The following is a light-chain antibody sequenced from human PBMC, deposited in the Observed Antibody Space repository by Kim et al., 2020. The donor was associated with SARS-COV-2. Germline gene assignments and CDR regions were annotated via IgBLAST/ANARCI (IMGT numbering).Light chain of an antibody. Sequence: ASVGDRVTSTCRASQSISSWLAWYQQKPGKAPKILIYRASTLQTGVPSRFSGSGSGTEFTLTISSLQPDDVATYYCQQYHSYSRTFGGGTKVEIK. V-gene: IGKV1-5*03. CDR2: RAS. CDR3: QQYHSYSRT. J-gene: IGKJ4*01. CDR1: QSISSW.